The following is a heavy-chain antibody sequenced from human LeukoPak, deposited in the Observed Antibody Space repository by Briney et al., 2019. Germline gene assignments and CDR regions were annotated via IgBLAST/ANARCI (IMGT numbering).Heavy chain of an antibody. J-gene: IGHJ3*02. CDR2: VHPGDSDT. CDR3: ARRRGGASGAFDI. Sequence: GESLKISCKASGYSFTTYWIGWVRQMLGKGLEWMGIVHPGDSDTRYSPSFQGQVTISADQSISTANLQWSSLKASDTAMYYCARRRGGASGAFDIWGQGTMVTVSS. V-gene: IGHV5-51*01. CDR1: GYSFTTYW. D-gene: IGHD1-26*01.